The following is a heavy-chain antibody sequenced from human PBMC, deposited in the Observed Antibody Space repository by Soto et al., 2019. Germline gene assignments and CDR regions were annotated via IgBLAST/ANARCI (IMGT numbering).Heavy chain of an antibody. J-gene: IGHJ4*02. Sequence: LSLTCAASGFTFSSYAMSWVRQAPGKGLEWVSAISGRGGSTYYADSVKGRFTISRDNSKNTLYLQMNSLRAEDTAVYYCAKVEVVTAITLYYFDYWGQGTLVTVSS. CDR1: GFTFSSYA. CDR3: AKVEVVTAITLYYFDY. V-gene: IGHV3-23*01. D-gene: IGHD2-21*02. CDR2: ISGRGGST.